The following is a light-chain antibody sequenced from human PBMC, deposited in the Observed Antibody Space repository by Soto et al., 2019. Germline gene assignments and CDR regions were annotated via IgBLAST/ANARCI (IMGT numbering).Light chain of an antibody. CDR2: EVS. V-gene: IGLV2-14*01. CDR1: SSDVGGYNY. CDR3: SSYTSGRAYV. Sequence: QSVLTQPASVSGSPGQSITISCTGTSSDVGGYNYVSWYQQHPGKAPKLMIYEVSNRPSGVSNRFSGSKSGNTASLTISGLQAEDEADYYCSSYTSGRAYVFGIGTQGTV. J-gene: IGLJ1*01.